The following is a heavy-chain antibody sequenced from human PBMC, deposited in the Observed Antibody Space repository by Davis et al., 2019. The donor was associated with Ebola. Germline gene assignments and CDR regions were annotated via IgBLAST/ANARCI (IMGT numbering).Heavy chain of an antibody. CDR3: AHRVTRTPFHY. Sequence: SGPTLVKPTPTLTLTCTFSGFSLSPSGGGVGWIRQPPGKPLAWLALIYWDDDKRYSPSLKSRLTITKDTSKNQVVLTMTNMDPVDTATYFCAHRVTRTPFHYWGQGTPVTVSS. J-gene: IGHJ4*02. D-gene: IGHD1/OR15-1a*01. CDR2: IYWDDDK. V-gene: IGHV2-5*02. CDR1: GFSLSPSGGG.